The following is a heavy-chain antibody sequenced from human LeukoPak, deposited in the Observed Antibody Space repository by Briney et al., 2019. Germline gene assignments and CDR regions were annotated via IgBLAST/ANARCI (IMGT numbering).Heavy chain of an antibody. V-gene: IGHV3-30*03. J-gene: IGHJ3*02. CDR3: VRDHLWAFDI. CDR1: GFSFGSYG. D-gene: IGHD2-21*01. Sequence: GGSLRLSCAASGFSFGSYGIHWVRQAPGKGLEWVAVISHEGSQTYYADSVRGRFTISRDDAKNSLFLQMTGLRAEDTAVYYCVRDHLWAFDIWGQGTMVTVSS. CDR2: ISHEGSQT.